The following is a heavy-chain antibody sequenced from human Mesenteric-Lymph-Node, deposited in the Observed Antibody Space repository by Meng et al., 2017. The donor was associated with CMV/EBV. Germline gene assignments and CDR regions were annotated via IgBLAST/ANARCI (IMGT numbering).Heavy chain of an antibody. CDR3: AHSFGRAAAGPFYFDY. D-gene: IGHD6-13*01. CDR2: IYLDDDK. J-gene: IGHJ4*02. CDR1: GSSLSTSGVG. Sequence: QITLRESGPTPVKVTQTLTRTCTFSGSSLSTSGVGVGWIRQPPGKALEWLALIYLDDDKRYSPSLKSRLTITKDTSKNQVVLTMTNMNTVSTATYYCAHSFGRAAAGPFYFDYWGQGTLVTVSS. V-gene: IGHV2-5*02.